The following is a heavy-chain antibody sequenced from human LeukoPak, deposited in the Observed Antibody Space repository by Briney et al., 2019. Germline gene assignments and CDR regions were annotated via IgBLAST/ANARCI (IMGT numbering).Heavy chain of an antibody. Sequence: PSETLSLTCTVSGGSISSYYWSWIRQPPGKGLEWIGYIYYSGSTNYNPSLKSRVTISVDTSKNQFSLKLSSVTAADTAVYYCAREHSSGEIDYWGQGTLVTVSS. J-gene: IGHJ4*02. D-gene: IGHD6-19*01. CDR3: AREHSSGEIDY. CDR2: IYYSGST. V-gene: IGHV4-59*01. CDR1: GGSISSYY.